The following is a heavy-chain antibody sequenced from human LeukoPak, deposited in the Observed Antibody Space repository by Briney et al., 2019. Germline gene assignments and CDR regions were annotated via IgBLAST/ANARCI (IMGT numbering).Heavy chain of an antibody. D-gene: IGHD3-22*01. CDR1: GFTFSSSW. V-gene: IGHV3-74*03. J-gene: IGHJ4*02. CDR2: ISDSGSNT. Sequence: GGSLRLSCAASGFTFSSSWMHWVRQAPGKGLVWVAGISDSGSNTKYADSVKGRFTISRDNPKNTLYLHMNSLRAEDTAVYFCAKRGVVIRVILVGFHKEAYYFDSWGQGALVTVSS. CDR3: AKRGVVIRVILVGFHKEAYYFDS.